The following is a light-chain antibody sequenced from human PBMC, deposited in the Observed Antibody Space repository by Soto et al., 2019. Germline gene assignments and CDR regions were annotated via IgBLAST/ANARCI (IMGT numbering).Light chain of an antibody. CDR2: GAS. CDR3: QQYGSSGT. J-gene: IGKJ1*01. CDR1: QSVSSN. Sequence: DIVLTQSPGTLSLSPGERATLYCRAIQSVSSNLAWYQQKPGQAPRLPIYGASNRATGIPDRFSGSGSGTDFTLTISRLEPEDFAVYYCQQYGSSGTFGQGTKVDIK. V-gene: IGKV3-20*01.